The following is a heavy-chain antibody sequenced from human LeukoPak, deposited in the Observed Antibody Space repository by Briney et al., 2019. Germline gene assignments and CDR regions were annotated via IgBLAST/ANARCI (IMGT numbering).Heavy chain of an antibody. CDR3: ATSYDSSGNN. Sequence: TGGSLRLSCAASGFTFSSYAMSWVRQAPGKGLEWVANIKQDGSAKYYVDSVKGRFTISRDNARNSLYLEMNNLRAEDTAIYYCATSYDSSGNNWGQGTLVTVSS. D-gene: IGHD3-22*01. V-gene: IGHV3-7*01. J-gene: IGHJ4*02. CDR2: IKQDGSAK. CDR1: GFTFSSYA.